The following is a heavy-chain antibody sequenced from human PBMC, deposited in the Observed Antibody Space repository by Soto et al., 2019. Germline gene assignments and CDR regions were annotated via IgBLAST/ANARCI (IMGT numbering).Heavy chain of an antibody. D-gene: IGHD3-10*01. CDR2: ISAHNGNT. Sequence: QVHLVQSGAEVKKPGASVKVSCKGSGYTFTSYRITWVRQAPGQGREWMGWISAHNGNTNYAQKLQGRVTVTTVTSTSTAYMEVRSLRSDDTAVYYCARGRYGEYWGQGALVTVSS. J-gene: IGHJ4*02. CDR3: ARGRYGEY. V-gene: IGHV1-18*01. CDR1: GYTFTSYR.